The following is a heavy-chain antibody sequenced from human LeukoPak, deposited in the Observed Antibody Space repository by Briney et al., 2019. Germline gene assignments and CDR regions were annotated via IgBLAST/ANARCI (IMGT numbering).Heavy chain of an antibody. D-gene: IGHD4-11*01. CDR1: GGSISSYY. Sequence: SETLSLTCTVSGGSISSYYWTWIRQPPGRGLEWIGYIDHTGTTNYNPSLNSRVTISRDTSKNHFSLQLSSVTAADTAVYFCARGRVSSSTWHSTYYYYFYMDVWGKGTTVTVSS. J-gene: IGHJ6*03. CDR3: ARGRVSSSTWHSTYYYYFYMDV. CDR2: IDHTGTT. V-gene: IGHV4-59*01.